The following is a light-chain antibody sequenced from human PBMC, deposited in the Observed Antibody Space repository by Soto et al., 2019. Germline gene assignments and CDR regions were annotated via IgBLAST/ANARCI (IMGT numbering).Light chain of an antibody. CDR2: GAS. CDR3: QQYYKWPRT. J-gene: IGKJ1*01. Sequence: EVLMTQSPVTLFVSPGETVTLSCRASQTISTNLAWYQHRPGQPPRLLIYGASTRATGIPATFSGSGSGTDFSLIISSLQSEDVASYYCQQYYKWPRTFGPGTKVEIK. V-gene: IGKV3-15*01. CDR1: QTISTN.